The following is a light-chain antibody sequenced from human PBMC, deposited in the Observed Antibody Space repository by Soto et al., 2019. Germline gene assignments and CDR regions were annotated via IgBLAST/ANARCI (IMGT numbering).Light chain of an antibody. CDR2: DAS. Sequence: DIQVTPSPSSLSASVGDSVTITCRASQGIRNELGRYQQKPGKAPKRLIYDASTLQSGVPSRFSGSGSGTEVTPTLSSLQPEEGATDSCIQQYRYPWPVGQGTKVDIK. CDR3: IQQYRYPWP. V-gene: IGKV1-17*01. J-gene: IGKJ1*01. CDR1: QGIRNE.